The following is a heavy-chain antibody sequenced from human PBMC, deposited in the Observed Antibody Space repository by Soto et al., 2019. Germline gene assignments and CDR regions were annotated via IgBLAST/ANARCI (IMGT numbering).Heavy chain of an antibody. CDR2: IIPIFGTA. D-gene: IGHD2-2*01. Sequence: SVKVSCKASGGTFSSYAISWVRQAPGQGLEWMGGIIPIFGTANYAQKFQGRVTITADESTSTAYMELSSLRSEDTAVYYCASDPSSCMGWYDSWGQGTLVTVSS. J-gene: IGHJ5*01. CDR1: GGTFSSYA. V-gene: IGHV1-69*13. CDR3: ASDPSSCMGWYDS.